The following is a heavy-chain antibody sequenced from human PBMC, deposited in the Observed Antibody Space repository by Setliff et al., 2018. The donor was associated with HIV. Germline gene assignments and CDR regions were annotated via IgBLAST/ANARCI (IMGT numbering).Heavy chain of an antibody. CDR1: GFTFSSYS. CDR2: ISGNSGAV. CDR3: AKVLDIATTGRRLGVLDI. Sequence: GGSLRLSCAASGFTFSSYSMNWVRQAPGKGLEWVSFISGNSGAVTYADSVKGRFTISRDNSKNTLYLQMNSLRVEDTALYYCAKVLDIATTGRRLGVLDIWGQGTMVTVSS. D-gene: IGHD6-13*01. V-gene: IGHV3-48*01. J-gene: IGHJ3*02.